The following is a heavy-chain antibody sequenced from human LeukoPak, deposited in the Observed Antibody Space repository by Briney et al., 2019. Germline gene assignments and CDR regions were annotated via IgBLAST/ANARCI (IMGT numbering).Heavy chain of an antibody. CDR3: ARGDIRIPGIEAAGMVDY. CDR2: INPNSGGT. V-gene: IGHV1-2*02. D-gene: IGHD6-13*01. CDR1: GYTFTGYY. Sequence: GASVKVSCKASGYTFTGYYMHWVRQAPGQGLERMGWINPNSGGTNYAQKFQGRVTMTRDTSISTAYMELSRLRSDDTAVYYCARGDIRIPGIEAAGMVDYWGQGTLVTVSS. J-gene: IGHJ4*02.